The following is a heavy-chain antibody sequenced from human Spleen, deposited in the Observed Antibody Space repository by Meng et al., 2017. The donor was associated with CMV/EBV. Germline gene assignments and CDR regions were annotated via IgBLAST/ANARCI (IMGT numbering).Heavy chain of an antibody. Sequence: AGCSHSIRGDHWSWLRRLPVMGLHCIGSIYYSGFTYYVPFLKSRFTISVYTSKNQFCLKLSSVNDADRAGYYSASDFWVPAAIPVGYWGQGTLVTVSS. CDR1: GCSHSIRGDH. J-gene: IGHJ4*02. D-gene: IGHD2-2*02. V-gene: IGHV4-31*02. CDR3: ASDFWVPAAIPVGY. CDR2: IYYSGFT.